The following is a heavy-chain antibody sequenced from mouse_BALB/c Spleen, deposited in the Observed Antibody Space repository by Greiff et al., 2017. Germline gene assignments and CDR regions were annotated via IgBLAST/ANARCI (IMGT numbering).Heavy chain of an antibody. CDR2: INPSNGGT. J-gene: IGHJ1*01. V-gene: IGHV1S81*02. Sequence: VQLQQPGAELVKPGASVKLSCKASGYTFTSYYMYWVKQRPGQGLEWIGGINPSNGGTNFNEKFKSKATLTVDKSSSTAYMQLSSLTSEDSAVYYCTRGNYVRYFDVWGAGTTVTVSS. D-gene: IGHD2-1*01. CDR1: GYTFTSYY. CDR3: TRGNYVRYFDV.